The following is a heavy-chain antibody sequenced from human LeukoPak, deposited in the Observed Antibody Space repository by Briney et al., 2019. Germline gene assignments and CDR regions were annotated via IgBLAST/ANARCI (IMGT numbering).Heavy chain of an antibody. D-gene: IGHD3-10*01. Sequence: PSETLSLTCAVYGGSFSGYNWSWIRQPPGKGLEWIGEINHSGSTNYNPSLKSRVTISVDTSKNQFSLKLSSVTAADTAVYYCAGRPPRGLVGYWGQGTLVTVSS. V-gene: IGHV4-34*01. CDR2: INHSGST. CDR1: GGSFSGYN. CDR3: AGRPPRGLVGY. J-gene: IGHJ4*02.